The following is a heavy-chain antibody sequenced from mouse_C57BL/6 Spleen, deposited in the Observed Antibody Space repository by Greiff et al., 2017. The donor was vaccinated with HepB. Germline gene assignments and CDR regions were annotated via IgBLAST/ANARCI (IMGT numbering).Heavy chain of an antibody. CDR3: ARRRDLAWFAY. J-gene: IGHJ3*01. CDR2: INPSTGGT. D-gene: IGHD3-3*01. CDR1: GYSFTGYY. Sequence: VQLQQSGPELVKPGASVKISCKASGYSFTGYYMNWVKQSPEKSLEWIGEINPSTGGTTYNQKFKAKATLTVDKSSSTAYMQLKSLTSEDSAVYYCARRRDLAWFAYWGQGTLVTVSA. V-gene: IGHV1-42*01.